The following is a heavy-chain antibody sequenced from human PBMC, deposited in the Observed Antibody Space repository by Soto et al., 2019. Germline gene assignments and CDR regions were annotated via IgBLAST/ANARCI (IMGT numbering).Heavy chain of an antibody. J-gene: IGHJ4*02. CDR3: GTIGNSYVSFDI. D-gene: IGHD5-18*01. Sequence: HGESLKISCKGSGYSFTSYWIAWVRQMPGKGLEWMGIIYRGDSDIRYSPSFQGQVTISTDKSISTAYLQWNSLKASDTAMYYCGTIGNSYVSFDIWGQETLFTISS. CDR2: IYRGDSDI. V-gene: IGHV5-51*01. CDR1: GYSFTSYW.